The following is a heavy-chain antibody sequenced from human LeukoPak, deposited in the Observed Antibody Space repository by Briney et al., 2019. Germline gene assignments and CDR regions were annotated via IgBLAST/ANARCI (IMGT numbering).Heavy chain of an antibody. Sequence: GGSLRLSCAASGFTFSSYAMHWVRQAPGKGLEWVAVISYDGSNKYYADSVKGRFTISRDNSKNTLYLQMNSLRAEDTAVYYCARDQSVVVAATPGYWGQGTLVTVSS. CDR2: ISYDGSNK. V-gene: IGHV3-30-3*01. CDR1: GFTFSSYA. CDR3: ARDQSVVVAATPGY. D-gene: IGHD2-15*01. J-gene: IGHJ4*02.